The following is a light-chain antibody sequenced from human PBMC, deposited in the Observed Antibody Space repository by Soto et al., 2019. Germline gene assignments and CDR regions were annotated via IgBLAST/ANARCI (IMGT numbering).Light chain of an antibody. J-gene: IGKJ1*01. V-gene: IGKV1-5*01. Sequence: DIQMTQSPSILSASVGDRVTITCRASQDISSWLAWYQQKPGKAPKLLIYDASTLESGVPLRFGGSGSGTEFTLTISSLQPDDFAPYYCQQFNVYPVRTFGQGTKVEIK. CDR3: QQFNVYPVRT. CDR1: QDISSW. CDR2: DAS.